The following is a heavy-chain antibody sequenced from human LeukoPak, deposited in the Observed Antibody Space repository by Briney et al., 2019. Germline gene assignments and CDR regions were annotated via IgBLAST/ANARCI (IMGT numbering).Heavy chain of an antibody. D-gene: IGHD6-19*01. CDR1: GFTFSDYY. J-gene: IGHJ4*02. V-gene: IGHV3-11*01. CDR3: ARKFKAVAGTFFAY. Sequence: GGSLRLSCAASGFTFSDYYMSWIRQAPGKGLEWVSYISSSGSTIYYADSVKGRFTISRDNAKNTLYLQMNSLRAEDTAVYYCARKFKAVAGTFFAYWGQGTLVTVSS. CDR2: ISSSGSTI.